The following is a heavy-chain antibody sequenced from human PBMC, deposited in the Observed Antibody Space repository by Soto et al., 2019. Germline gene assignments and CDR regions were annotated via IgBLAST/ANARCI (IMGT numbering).Heavy chain of an antibody. V-gene: IGHV4-39*02. D-gene: IGHD3-9*01. J-gene: IGHJ6*02. Sequence: PSETLSLTCTVSGGSISSGPYSWGWIRQPPGKGLDWIGTFYYSESTHYNPSLESRVTISVDTSKNTLYLQMNSLRAEDTAVYYCARDLPPLVLTYYTGMDVWGQGTTVTVSS. CDR2: FYYSEST. CDR3: ARDLPPLVLTYYTGMDV. CDR1: GGSISSGPYS.